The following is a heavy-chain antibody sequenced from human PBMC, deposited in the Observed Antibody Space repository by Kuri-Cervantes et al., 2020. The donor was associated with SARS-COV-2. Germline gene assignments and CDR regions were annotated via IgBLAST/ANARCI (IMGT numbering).Heavy chain of an antibody. V-gene: IGHV3-23*01. CDR2: ISASGGST. J-gene: IGHJ5*02. Sequence: GESLKISCAASGFTFSSYALSWVRQAPGKGLAWVSAISASGGSTSYADSVKGRFTIARDNSKNTLYLQMNSLRAEDPAVYYCAREVVVPAAGFDPWGQGTLVTVSS. CDR3: AREVVVPAAGFDP. CDR1: GFTFSSYA. D-gene: IGHD2-2*01.